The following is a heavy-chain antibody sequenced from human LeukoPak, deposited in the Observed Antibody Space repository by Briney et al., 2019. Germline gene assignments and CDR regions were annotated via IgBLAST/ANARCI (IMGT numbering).Heavy chain of an antibody. CDR1: GFTFSSYS. Sequence: GGSLRLSCAASGFTFSSYSLNWVRQAPGKGLEWVSSISSSSRYIYYAVSVKGRFTISRDNAKNSLDLQMNSLRAEDTAVYYCAREHYDILTGYSGNSFQYWGQGTLVTVSS. V-gene: IGHV3-21*01. D-gene: IGHD3-9*01. CDR2: ISSSSRYI. J-gene: IGHJ1*01. CDR3: AREHYDILTGYSGNSFQY.